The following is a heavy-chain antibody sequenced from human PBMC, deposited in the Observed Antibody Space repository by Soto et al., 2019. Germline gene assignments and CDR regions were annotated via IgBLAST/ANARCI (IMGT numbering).Heavy chain of an antibody. V-gene: IGHV1-18*01. D-gene: IGHD2-15*01. J-gene: IGHJ3*02. Sequence: GVSVTVSCQASGGTFISYAISWVRQAPGQGLEWMGWISAYNGNTNYAQKLQGRVTMTTDTSTSTAYMELRSLRSDDTAVYYCARVGASLGYCSGGSCWGAFDIWGQGTMVTVSS. CDR1: GGTFISYA. CDR2: ISAYNGNT. CDR3: ARVGASLGYCSGGSCWGAFDI.